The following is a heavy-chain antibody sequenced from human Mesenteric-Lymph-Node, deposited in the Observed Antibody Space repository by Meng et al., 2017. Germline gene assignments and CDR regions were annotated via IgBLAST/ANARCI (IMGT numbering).Heavy chain of an antibody. CDR3: ARDQLVGATAMDY. CDR2: IYYSGST. J-gene: IGHJ4*02. D-gene: IGHD1-26*01. CDR1: GGSVSSGSYY. Sequence: QVQLQESGPGLVRPSETLSLTCTVSGGSVSSGSYYWSWIRQPPGKGLEWIGYIYYSGSTNYNPSLKSRVTISVDTSKNQFSLKLSSVTAADTAVYYCARDQLVGATAMDYWGQGTLVTVSS. V-gene: IGHV4-61*01.